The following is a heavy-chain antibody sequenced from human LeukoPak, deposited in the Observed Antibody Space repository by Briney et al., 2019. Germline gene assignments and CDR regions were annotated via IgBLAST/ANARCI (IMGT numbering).Heavy chain of an antibody. J-gene: IGHJ6*02. Sequence: SVKVSCKASGYTFTSYYIHWVRQAPGQGLEWMGGIIPIFGTANYAQKFQGRVTITADESTSTAYMELSSLRSEDTAVYYCATSYYYDSSGYYHPYYYYYGMDVWGQGTTVTVSS. CDR2: IIPIFGTA. V-gene: IGHV1-69*13. D-gene: IGHD3-22*01. CDR3: ATSYYYDSSGYYHPYYYYYGMDV. CDR1: GYTFTSYY.